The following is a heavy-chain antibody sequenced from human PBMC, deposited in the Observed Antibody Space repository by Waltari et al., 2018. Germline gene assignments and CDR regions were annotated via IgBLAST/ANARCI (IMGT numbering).Heavy chain of an antibody. V-gene: IGHV3-23*01. CDR3: AKDSERLAFDI. Sequence: EVQLLESGGGVVQPGGSLRLSCAASAFTFSSYAMSWVSQAPGKGLEWVSGILDSGGSTYYADSVKGRFTISRDNSKNTLYLQINSLRVDDTAVYYCAKDSERLAFDIWGQGTMVTVSS. J-gene: IGHJ3*02. CDR2: ILDSGGST. CDR1: AFTFSSYA.